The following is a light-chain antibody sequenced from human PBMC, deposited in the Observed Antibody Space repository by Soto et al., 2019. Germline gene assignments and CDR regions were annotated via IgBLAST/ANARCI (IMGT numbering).Light chain of an antibody. CDR2: DAS. V-gene: IGKV3-11*01. J-gene: IGKJ5*01. CDR1: QSVSNY. CDR3: QQRKNWQVT. Sequence: EIVLIQSPGTLSLSPGEGATLSCRASQSVSNYLAWYQQEPGQAPRLLIYDASNRATGIPARFSGSGSGTDFTLTISSLEPEDFAVYYCQQRKNWQVTFGQGTRREIK.